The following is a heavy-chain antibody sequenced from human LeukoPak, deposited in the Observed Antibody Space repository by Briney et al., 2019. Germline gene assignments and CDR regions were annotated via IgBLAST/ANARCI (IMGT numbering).Heavy chain of an antibody. J-gene: IGHJ6*03. CDR2: ISAYNGNT. CDR1: GYTFTSYG. CDR3: PRDRENYYDFWSGDYYYMDV. D-gene: IGHD3-3*01. Sequence: GASVKVSCKASGYTFTSYGISWVRQAPGQGLEWMGWISAYNGNTNYAQKLQGRVTMTTDTSTSAAYMELRSLRSDDTAVYYCPRDRENYYDFWSGDYYYMDVWGKGTTVTVSS. V-gene: IGHV1-18*01.